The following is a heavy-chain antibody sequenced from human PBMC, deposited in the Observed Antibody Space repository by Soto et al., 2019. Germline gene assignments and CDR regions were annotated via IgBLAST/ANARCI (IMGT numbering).Heavy chain of an antibody. CDR2: ILGAGGDSRT. V-gene: IGHV3-23*01. CDR1: GFNSSSYA. Sequence: EVQLLESGGGLEQPGGSLRLSCVASGFNSSSYAMTWVRQAPGKGPESVSTILGAGGDSRTFYADSVKARFTISRDNSKNTLYLQMNSLRVEDTAVYYCAKSLTQWSYGLDVWGQGTTVIVSS. D-gene: IGHD3-3*01. CDR3: AKSLTQWSYGLDV. J-gene: IGHJ6*02.